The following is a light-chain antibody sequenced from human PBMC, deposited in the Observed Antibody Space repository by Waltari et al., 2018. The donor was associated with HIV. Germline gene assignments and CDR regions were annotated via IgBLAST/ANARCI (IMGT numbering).Light chain of an antibody. CDR2: EVN. Sequence: QSALTQPPSASGSPGQSVTMSCTGTSSDVGGYKYVSWYQQHPGKAPRLMIYEVNKRPSGVPDRFSGSKSGNTASLTVSGLQADDEADYYCSSYGASNKPVVFGGGTKLTVL. J-gene: IGLJ2*01. CDR1: SSDVGGYKY. V-gene: IGLV2-8*01. CDR3: SSYGASNKPVV.